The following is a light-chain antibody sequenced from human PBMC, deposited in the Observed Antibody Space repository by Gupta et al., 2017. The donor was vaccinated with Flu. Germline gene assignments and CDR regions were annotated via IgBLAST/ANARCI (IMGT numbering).Light chain of an antibody. CDR1: QSISKY. V-gene: IGKV1-9*01. CDR2: AAS. Sequence: LSSLSASVGDRVTITCRASQSISKYVTWYQQKPGKAPKFLIYAASTLQSGVPSRFSGSGSGTDCTLTISTLQPEDGATYSCQQAYRCPITFAQGTKVEIK. J-gene: IGKJ3*01. CDR3: QQAYRCPIT.